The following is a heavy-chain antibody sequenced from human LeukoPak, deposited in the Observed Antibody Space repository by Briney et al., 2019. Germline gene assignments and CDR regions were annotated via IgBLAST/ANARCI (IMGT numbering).Heavy chain of an antibody. V-gene: IGHV1-8*01. D-gene: IGHD3-9*01. CDR1: GYTFTSYD. CDR2: MNPNSGNT. J-gene: IGHJ3*02. CDR3: ARGSIFRIFRAFDI. Sequence: GASVKVSCKASGYTFTSYDINWVRQATGQGLEWMGWMNPNSGNTGYAQKFQGRVTMTRNTSISTAYMELSSLRSEDTAVYYCARGSIFRIFRAFDIWGRGTMVTVSS.